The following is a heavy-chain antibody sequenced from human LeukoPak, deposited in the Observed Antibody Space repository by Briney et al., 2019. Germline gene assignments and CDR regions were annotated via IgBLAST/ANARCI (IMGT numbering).Heavy chain of an antibody. CDR1: GYTFTSYY. CDR2: INPSGGST. D-gene: IGHD2-15*01. Sequence: ASVKVSCKASGYTFTSYYMHWVRQAPGQGLEWMGIINPSGGSTAYAHQSQGRVTMTRDTSTSTVYMEVSSLRSEDTAVYYCARDLVRCSGGSCYPQYYFDYWGQGTLVTVSS. CDR3: ARDLVRCSGGSCYPQYYFDY. J-gene: IGHJ4*02. V-gene: IGHV1-46*01.